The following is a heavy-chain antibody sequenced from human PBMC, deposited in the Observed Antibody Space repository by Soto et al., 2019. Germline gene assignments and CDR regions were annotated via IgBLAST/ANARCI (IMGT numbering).Heavy chain of an antibody. CDR3: ARDRRDTMIATYGMDV. D-gene: IGHD3-22*01. J-gene: IGHJ6*02. CDR2: TYYRSKWYN. CDR1: GDSVSSNSAA. V-gene: IGHV6-1*01. Sequence: SQTLSLTCAISGDSVSSNSAAWNWIRQSPSRGLEWLGRTYYRSKWYNDYAVSVKSRITINPDTSKNQFSLQVNSVTPEDTAVYYCARDRRDTMIATYGMDVWAQGTTVTVSS.